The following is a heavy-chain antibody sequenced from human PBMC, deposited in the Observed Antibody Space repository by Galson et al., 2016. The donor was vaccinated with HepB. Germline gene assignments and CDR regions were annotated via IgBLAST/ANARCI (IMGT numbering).Heavy chain of an antibody. CDR1: GFTFRNYG. V-gene: IGHV3-23*01. J-gene: IGHJ6*04. CDR3: VQGSTAPAV. Sequence: SLRLSCAASGFTFRNYGMTWVRQAPGQGLEGVSSISRSGGSTDYAHSVKGRFTISRDNSKNTLSLQMNSQTADDTDIYYCVQGSTAPAVWGKGATVTVSS. CDR2: ISRSGGST. D-gene: IGHD2-2*01.